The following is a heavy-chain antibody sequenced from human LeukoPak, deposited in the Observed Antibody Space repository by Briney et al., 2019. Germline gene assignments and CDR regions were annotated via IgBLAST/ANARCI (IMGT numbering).Heavy chain of an antibody. D-gene: IGHD3-22*01. V-gene: IGHV3-30-3*01. J-gene: IGHJ6*02. CDR1: GFTFSSYA. Sequence: RRSLRPSCAASGFTFSSYAMHWVRQAPGKGLEWVAVIPYDGSNKYYADSVKGRFTISRDNSKNTLYLQMNSLRAEDTAVYYCARVYGRITMIRGYYGMDVWGQGTTVTVSS. CDR3: ARVYGRITMIRGYYGMDV. CDR2: IPYDGSNK.